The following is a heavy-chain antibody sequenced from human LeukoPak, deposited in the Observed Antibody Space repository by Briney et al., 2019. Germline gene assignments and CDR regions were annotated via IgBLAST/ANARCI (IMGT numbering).Heavy chain of an antibody. J-gene: IGHJ4*02. CDR2: INSDGSST. V-gene: IGHV3-74*01. CDR1: GFTFSSYW. CDR3: ARGDGYNAEFDY. D-gene: IGHD5-24*01. Sequence: PGGSLRLSCAASGFTFSSYWMHWVRQAPGKGLVWVSRINSDGSSTSYADSVKGRFTISRDNAKDTLYLQMNSLRAEDTAVYYCARGDGYNAEFDYWGQGTLVTVSS.